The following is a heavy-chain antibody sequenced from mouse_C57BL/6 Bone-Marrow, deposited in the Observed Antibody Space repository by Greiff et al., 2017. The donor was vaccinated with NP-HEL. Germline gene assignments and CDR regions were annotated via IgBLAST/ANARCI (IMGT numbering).Heavy chain of an antibody. Sequence: EVKLVESVAELVRPGASVKLSCTASGFNIKNTYMHWVKQRPEQGLEWIGRIDPANGNTKYAPKFQGKATMTADTSSNTAYLQLSSLTSEDTAIYYCARSLITTVVAPNYWGQGTTLTVSS. CDR1: GFNIKNTY. CDR3: ARSLITTVVAPNY. CDR2: IDPANGNT. V-gene: IGHV14-3*01. J-gene: IGHJ2*01. D-gene: IGHD1-1*01.